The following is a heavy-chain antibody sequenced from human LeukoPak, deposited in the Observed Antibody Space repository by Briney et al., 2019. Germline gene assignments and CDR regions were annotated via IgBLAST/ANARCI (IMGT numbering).Heavy chain of an antibody. CDR3: ARVSAIGAFDI. J-gene: IGHJ3*02. D-gene: IGHD5/OR15-5a*01. CDR2: IYYSGST. CDR1: GGSISNYY. Sequence: SETLSLTCTVSGGSISNYYWSWIRQPPGKGLEWIGYIYYSGSTNYNPSLKSRVTISVDTSKNQFSLKLSSVTAADTAVYYCARVSAIGAFDIWGQGTMVTVSS. V-gene: IGHV4-59*01.